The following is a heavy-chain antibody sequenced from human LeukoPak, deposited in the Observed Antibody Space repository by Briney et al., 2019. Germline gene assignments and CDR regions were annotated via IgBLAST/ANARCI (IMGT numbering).Heavy chain of an antibody. CDR3: ARDWWLRIVGATAFDI. Sequence: GGSLRLSCAASGFSFSSYGMHWVRQAPGKGLEWVAVISYDGNKEYYVDSVKGRFTISRDNSKNMLYLQMDSLRAEDTAVYHCARDWWLRIVGATAFDIWGQGTMVTVSS. D-gene: IGHD1-26*01. CDR2: ISYDGNKE. J-gene: IGHJ3*02. CDR1: GFSFSSYG. V-gene: IGHV3-30*03.